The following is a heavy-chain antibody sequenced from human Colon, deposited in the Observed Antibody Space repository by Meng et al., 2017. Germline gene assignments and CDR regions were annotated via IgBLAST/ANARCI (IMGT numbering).Heavy chain of an antibody. J-gene: IGHJ4*02. V-gene: IGHV4-4*02. CDR1: GGSLSNSNW. Sequence: LQVPGPGLVTPSGTLALTCAVSGGSLSNSNWWSWVRQSTGKGLEWIGEIYHSGNTNYNPSLKSRVTISVDKSKNQFSLKVSSVTAADTAVYYCASRGFSYGYVSFWGQGTLVTVSS. CDR2: IYHSGNT. CDR3: ASRGFSYGYVSF. D-gene: IGHD5-18*01.